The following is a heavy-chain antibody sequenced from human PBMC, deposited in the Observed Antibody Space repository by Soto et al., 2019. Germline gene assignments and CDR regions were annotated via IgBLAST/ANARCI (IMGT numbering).Heavy chain of an antibody. Sequence: ASVKVSCKVSGYTLTELSMHWVRQAPGKGLEWMGGFDPEDGETIYAQKFQGRVTKTEDTSTDTAYMELGSLRSEDTAVYYCATHYVILSRRYYYYMDVWGKGTTVTVSS. CDR1: GYTLTELS. CDR3: ATHYVILSRRYYYYMDV. D-gene: IGHD3-9*01. CDR2: FDPEDGET. J-gene: IGHJ6*03. V-gene: IGHV1-24*01.